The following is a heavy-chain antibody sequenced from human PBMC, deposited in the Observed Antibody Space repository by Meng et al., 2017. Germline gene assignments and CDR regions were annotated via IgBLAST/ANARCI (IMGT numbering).Heavy chain of an antibody. V-gene: IGHV4-4*07. CDR3: ARDLTRYIVVVPAGMDV. J-gene: IGHJ6*02. D-gene: IGHD2-2*01. CDR2: VYTSGSS. Sequence: SETLSLTCTVSGGSISNYYWSWIRQTAGKGLEWIGRVYTSGSSNYNPSLKSRVTMSVDTSKNQFSLKLSSVSAADTAVYYCARDLTRYIVVVPAGMDVWGQGTTVTVSS. CDR1: GGSISNYY.